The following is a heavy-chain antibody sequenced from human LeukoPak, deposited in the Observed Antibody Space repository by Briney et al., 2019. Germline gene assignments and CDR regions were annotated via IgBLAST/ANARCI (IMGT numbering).Heavy chain of an antibody. CDR1: GGSISSHY. V-gene: IGHV4-59*11. CDR2: IYHSGST. J-gene: IGHJ4*02. Sequence: PSETLSLTCTVSGGSISSHYRSWIRQPPGKGLEWIGYIYHSGSTNYNPSLKSRVTISVDTSKNQFSLKLSSVTAADTAVYYCARNYGSGSYYGYWGQGTLVTVSS. CDR3: ARNYGSGSYYGY. D-gene: IGHD3-10*01.